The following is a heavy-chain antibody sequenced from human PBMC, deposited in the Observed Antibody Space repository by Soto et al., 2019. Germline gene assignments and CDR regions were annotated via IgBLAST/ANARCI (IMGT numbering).Heavy chain of an antibody. CDR3: ASSAGLDHLLNYYGLNV. CDR1: GGTFTSTA. Sequence: SVKVSCKASGGTFTSTAFSWVRQAPGQGLEWMGGIIPVLGTPNYAQKFQARLTVTADASTTTVHMELSSLRSDDTAVYYCASSAGLDHLLNYYGLNVWGQGTTVTVSS. J-gene: IGHJ6*02. CDR2: IIPVLGTP. V-gene: IGHV1-69*13. D-gene: IGHD6-13*01.